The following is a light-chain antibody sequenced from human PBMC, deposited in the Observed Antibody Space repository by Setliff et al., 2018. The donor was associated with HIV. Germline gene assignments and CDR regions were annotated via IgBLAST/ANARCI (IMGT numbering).Light chain of an antibody. J-gene: IGLJ2*01. V-gene: IGLV1-44*01. CDR2: YSY. CDR3: ATWDDSLSAVV. Sequence: QSALTQPPSASGTPGQRVSISCSGSSSNIGRNTLHWYQQLPGTAPKLLIYYSYQRPSGVPDRFSGSVSGTSASLAIDGLQSEDEAVYYCATWDDSLSAVVFGGGTKVTVL. CDR1: SSNIGRNT.